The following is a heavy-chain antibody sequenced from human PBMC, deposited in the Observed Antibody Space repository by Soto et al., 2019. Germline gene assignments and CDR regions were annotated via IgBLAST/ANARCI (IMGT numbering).Heavy chain of an antibody. V-gene: IGHV3-74*01. CDR1: GFTFSSYW. CDR2: INSDGSST. Sequence: GGSLRLSCAASGFTFSSYWMHWVRQAPGKGLVWVSRINSDGSSTSYADSVKGRFTISRDNAKNTLYLQMNSLRAEDTAVYYCARDSMGYSGSGSGSYGMVFWGPGTTVTVSS. D-gene: IGHD3-10*01. CDR3: ARDSMGYSGSGSGSYGMVF. J-gene: IGHJ6*02.